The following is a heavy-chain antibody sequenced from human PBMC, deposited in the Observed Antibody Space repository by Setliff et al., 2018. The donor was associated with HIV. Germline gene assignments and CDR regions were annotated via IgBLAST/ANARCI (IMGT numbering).Heavy chain of an antibody. J-gene: IGHJ4*01. V-gene: IGHV3-9*01. Sequence: GGSLRLSCVASGSNIEEYAMAWVRQVPGKGLEWVSSVSWNSVKIDYVPSVKGRFTISRDNAKNSLYLQMNSLRAEDTAIYYCARGGASSLPLDYWGHGTLVTVSS. CDR1: GSNIEEYA. CDR2: VSWNSVKI. D-gene: IGHD6-13*01. CDR3: ARGGASSLPLDY.